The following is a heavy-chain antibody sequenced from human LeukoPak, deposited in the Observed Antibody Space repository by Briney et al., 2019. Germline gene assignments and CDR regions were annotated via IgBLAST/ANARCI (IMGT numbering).Heavy chain of an antibody. CDR2: IYYRGGT. Sequence: SETLSLTCTVSGGSSSDYYWSWIRQPPGKGLEWIGYIYYRGGTNYNPSLERRVTISGDTSKNEFSLKLSSVTAADTAVFYCARENSGSYREFDYWGQGTLVTVSS. D-gene: IGHD1-26*01. CDR1: GGSSSDYY. J-gene: IGHJ4*02. V-gene: IGHV4-59*12. CDR3: ARENSGSYREFDY.